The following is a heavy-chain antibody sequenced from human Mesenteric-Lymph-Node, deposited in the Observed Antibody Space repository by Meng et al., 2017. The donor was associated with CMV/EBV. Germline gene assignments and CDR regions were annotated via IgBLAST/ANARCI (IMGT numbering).Heavy chain of an antibody. D-gene: IGHD6-6*01. CDR2: IYPGDSDT. CDR3: AREGSSSFYDY. J-gene: IGHJ4*02. Sequence: GESLKISCAASGFTFDDYAMHWVRQAPGKGLEWMGIIYPGDSDTRYSPSFQGQVTISADKSISTAYLQWSSLKASDTAMYYCAREGSSSFYDYWGQGTLVIVSS. V-gene: IGHV5-51*01. CDR1: GFTFDDYA.